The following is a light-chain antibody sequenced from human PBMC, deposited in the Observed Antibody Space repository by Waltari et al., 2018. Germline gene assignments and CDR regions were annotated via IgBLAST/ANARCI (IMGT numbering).Light chain of an antibody. CDR1: QSVSSTY. J-gene: IGKJ5*01. V-gene: IGKV3-20*01. Sequence: EIVLTKSPGTQFLSPGEGVTPSCRASQSVSSTYLAWYQHKPGQAPRVLIYAASSRAPGIPDRFSGSGSGTDFTLTISRLEPEDFAVYYCQHYDTSPSITFGQGTRLEI. CDR2: AAS. CDR3: QHYDTSPSIT.